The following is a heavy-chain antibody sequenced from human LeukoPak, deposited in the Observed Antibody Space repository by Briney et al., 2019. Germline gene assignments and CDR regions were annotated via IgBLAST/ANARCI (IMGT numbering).Heavy chain of an antibody. CDR1: GGSISSSSYY. D-gene: IGHD4-17*01. CDR3: ARWTDGDFNFDY. J-gene: IGHJ4*02. V-gene: IGHV4-39*07. Sequence: SETLSLTCTVSGGSISSSSYYWSWIRQPPGKGLEWIGEINHSGSTNYNPSLKSRVTISVDTSKNQFSLKLSSVTAADTAVYYCARWTDGDFNFDYWGQGTLVTVSS. CDR2: INHSGST.